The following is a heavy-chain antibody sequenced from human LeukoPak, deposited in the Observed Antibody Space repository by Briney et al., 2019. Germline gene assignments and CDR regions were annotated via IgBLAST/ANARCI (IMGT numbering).Heavy chain of an antibody. CDR1: GVSINGYY. Sequence: SETLSLTCTVSGVSINGYYLRWVRQPPGKGLECIGYIYYSGSTNHNPSLKSRVTISVDTSKNQFSLKLSSVTAADTAVYYCARDWGGMDVWGQGTTVTVSS. D-gene: IGHD3-16*01. V-gene: IGHV4-59*01. CDR3: ARDWGGMDV. J-gene: IGHJ6*02. CDR2: IYYSGST.